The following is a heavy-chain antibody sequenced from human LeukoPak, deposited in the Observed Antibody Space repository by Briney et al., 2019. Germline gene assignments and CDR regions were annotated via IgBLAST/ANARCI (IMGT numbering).Heavy chain of an antibody. CDR2: ISSSSSYI. Sequence: GGSLRLSCAASGFTFSSYSMNWVRQAPGKGLEWVSSISSSSSYIYYADSVKGRFTISRDNAKNSLYLQMNSLRAEDMAVYYCARADAHSSGWYPDAFDIWGQGTMVTVSS. J-gene: IGHJ3*02. CDR1: GFTFSSYS. V-gene: IGHV3-21*01. CDR3: ARADAHSSGWYPDAFDI. D-gene: IGHD6-19*01.